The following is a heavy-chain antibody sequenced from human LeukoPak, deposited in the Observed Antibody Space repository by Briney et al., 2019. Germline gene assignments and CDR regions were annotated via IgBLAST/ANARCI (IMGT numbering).Heavy chain of an antibody. CDR2: ISGSGGST. Sequence: PGGSLRLSCAASGFTFSSYAMSWVRQAPGKGLEWVSAISGSGGSTYYADSVKGRFTISRDNSKNTLYLQMNSLRAEDTAVYYCAKEFFSSGEVPYYYYYMDVWGKGTTVTVSS. J-gene: IGHJ6*03. D-gene: IGHD3-3*01. V-gene: IGHV3-23*01. CDR1: GFTFSSYA. CDR3: AKEFFSSGEVPYYYYYMDV.